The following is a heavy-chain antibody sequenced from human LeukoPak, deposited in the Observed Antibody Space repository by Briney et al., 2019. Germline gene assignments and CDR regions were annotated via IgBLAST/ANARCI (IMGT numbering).Heavy chain of an antibody. CDR3: ARVILGHMANWFDP. V-gene: IGHV4-59*01. Sequence: KPSETLSLTCTVSGGSISSYYWSWIRQPPGKGLEWIGYIYYSGSTNYNPSLKSRVTISVDTSKNQFSLKLSSVTAADTAVYYCARVILGHMANWFDPWGQGTLVTVSS. CDR1: GGSISSYY. CDR2: IYYSGST. D-gene: IGHD2-21*01. J-gene: IGHJ5*02.